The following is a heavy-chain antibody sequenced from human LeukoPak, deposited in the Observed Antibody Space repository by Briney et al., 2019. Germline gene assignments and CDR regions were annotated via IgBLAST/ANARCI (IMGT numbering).Heavy chain of an antibody. CDR1: GFTLSSYG. J-gene: IGHJ4*02. CDR3: AKGDSYDPFEH. CDR2: IWYDGSNQ. D-gene: IGHD3-16*01. V-gene: IGHV3-33*06. Sequence: PGGSLRLSCTAYGFTLSSYGMHWGRQAQGKGLEWVAVIWYDGSNQQYADSVKGGFTISRDDSGNTVFLQMNSLRPDDTAVYYCAKGDSYDPFEHWGRGTLVTVSS.